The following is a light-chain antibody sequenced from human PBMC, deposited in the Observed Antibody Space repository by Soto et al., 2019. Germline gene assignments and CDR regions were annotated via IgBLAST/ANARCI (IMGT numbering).Light chain of an antibody. CDR2: SDN. J-gene: IGLJ3*02. CDR3: AAWDDSLYGPV. Sequence: QSLLTQPPSASGNPGRRVTISCSGSRSNIGSNTVNWYQQLPGTAPKLLIYSDNQRPSGVPDRFSGSKSGSSASLAISGLQSEDEADYYCAAWDDSLYGPVFGGGTKLTVL. CDR1: RSNIGSNT. V-gene: IGLV1-44*01.